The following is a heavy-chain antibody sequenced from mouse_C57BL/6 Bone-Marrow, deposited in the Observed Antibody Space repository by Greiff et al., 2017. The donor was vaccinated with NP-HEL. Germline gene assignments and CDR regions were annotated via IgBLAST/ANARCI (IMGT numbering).Heavy chain of an antibody. V-gene: IGHV5-17*01. J-gene: IGHJ4*01. Sequence: EVQGVESGGGLVKPGGSLKLSCAASGFTFSDYGMHWVRQAPEKGLEWVAYISSGSSTIYYADTVKGRFTISRDNAKNTLFLQMTSLRSEDTAMYYCAKGWLLGAMDYWGQGTSVTVSS. CDR1: GFTFSDYG. CDR3: AKGWLLGAMDY. D-gene: IGHD2-3*01. CDR2: ISSGSSTI.